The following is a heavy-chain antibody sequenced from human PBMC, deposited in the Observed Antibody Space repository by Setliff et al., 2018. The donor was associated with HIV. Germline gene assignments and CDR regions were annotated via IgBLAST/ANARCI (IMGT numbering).Heavy chain of an antibody. V-gene: IGHV1-24*01. CDR1: GHRLTELS. J-gene: IGHJ3*02. Sequence: ASVKVSCKVSGHRLTELSIHWVRQAPGEGLEWVGGFDPEDDETVYAEKFQGRVTMTEDTSTDTAYMALSSLGSEDTAMYYCATSGFYDILTGPTPGAFDIWGQGTLGT. CDR3: ATSGFYDILTGPTPGAFDI. CDR2: FDPEDDET. D-gene: IGHD3-9*01.